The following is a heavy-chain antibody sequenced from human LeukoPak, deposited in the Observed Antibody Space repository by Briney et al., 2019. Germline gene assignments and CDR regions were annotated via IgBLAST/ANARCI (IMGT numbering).Heavy chain of an antibody. V-gene: IGHV3-30-3*01. CDR2: ISYDGSNK. Sequence: GGSLRLSCAASGLTFSSYAMHWVRQAPGKGLEWVAVISYDGSNKYYADSVKGRFTISRDNSKNTLYLQMNSLGAEDTAVYYCARDPHYFSYYGMDVWGQGTTVTVSS. D-gene: IGHD2/OR15-2a*01. CDR1: GLTFSSYA. CDR3: ARDPHYFSYYGMDV. J-gene: IGHJ6*02.